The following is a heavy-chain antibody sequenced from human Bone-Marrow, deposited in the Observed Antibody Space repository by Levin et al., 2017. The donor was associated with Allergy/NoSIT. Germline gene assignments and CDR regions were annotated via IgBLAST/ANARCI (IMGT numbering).Heavy chain of an antibody. D-gene: IGHD5-18*01. V-gene: IGHV4-39*07. J-gene: IGHJ4*02. Sequence: SETLSLTCSVSGGSINNNTYYWGWLRQPPGKGLEWIGSIYYRGTPYYHSSLKSRVTTSVDATKHQFSLRPSSVTAADTAVYYCARVVTGDSGTYFDSWGQGTLVTVSS. CDR1: GGSINNNTYY. CDR2: IYYRGTP. CDR3: ARVVTGDSGTYFDS.